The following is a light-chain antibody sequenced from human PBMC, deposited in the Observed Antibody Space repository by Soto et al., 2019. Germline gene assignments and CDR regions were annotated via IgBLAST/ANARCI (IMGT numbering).Light chain of an antibody. Sequence: IVWTQSPATLSLSPGARATLSCRASQSVSSTYLAWYQQKPGQAHRLFIYGTSSRATGIPDRFSGSGSGTDFTLTISRLEPEDFEVYYCQQYGDSPITFGQGTRLEIK. J-gene: IGKJ5*01. CDR2: GTS. V-gene: IGKV3-20*01. CDR1: QSVSSTY. CDR3: QQYGDSPIT.